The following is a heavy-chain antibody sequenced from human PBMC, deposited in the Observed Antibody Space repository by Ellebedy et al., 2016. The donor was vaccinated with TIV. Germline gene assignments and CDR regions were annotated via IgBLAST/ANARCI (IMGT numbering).Heavy chain of an antibody. J-gene: IGHJ5*02. CDR3: ARDAGVILWSGELFRDLNWFDP. V-gene: IGHV4-61*01. CDR1: GGSVSSGSYH. D-gene: IGHD3-10*01. CDR2: FSYSGNS. Sequence: SETLSLXCTVSGGSVSSGSYHWSWIRQPPGKGLEWIGYFSYSGNSNYNPSLKSRIIISVDTSKNQFSLKLSSVTAADTAVYYCARDAGVILWSGELFRDLNWFDPWGQGTLVTVSS.